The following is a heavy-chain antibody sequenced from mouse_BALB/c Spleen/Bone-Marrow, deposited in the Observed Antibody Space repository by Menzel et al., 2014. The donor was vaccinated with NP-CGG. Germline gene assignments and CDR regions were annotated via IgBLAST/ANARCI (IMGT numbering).Heavy chain of an antibody. CDR1: GYTFTSYW. V-gene: IGHV1-7*01. J-gene: IGHJ2*01. CDR3: ARERYAGYYFDY. D-gene: IGHD2-3*01. CDR2: INPSTGYT. Sequence: VMLVESGAELAKPGASVKMSCKASGYTFTSYWMHWVKQRPGQGLEWIGYINPSTGYTEYNQKFKDKATLTADKSSSTAYMQLSSLTSEDSAVYYCARERYAGYYFDYWGQGTTFTVSS.